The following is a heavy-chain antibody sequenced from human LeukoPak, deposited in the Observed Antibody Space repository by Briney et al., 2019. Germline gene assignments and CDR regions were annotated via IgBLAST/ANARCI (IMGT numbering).Heavy chain of an antibody. CDR1: GGSFSGYY. CDR2: INHSGST. J-gene: IGHJ6*03. CDR3: ARGRRIGMGYYYYMDV. D-gene: IGHD5-24*01. V-gene: IGHV4-34*01. Sequence: SETLSLTCAVYGGSFSGYYGSWIRQPPGKGLEWIGEINHSGSTNYNPSLKSRVTISVDTSKNQFSLKLSSVTAADTAVYYCARGRRIGMGYYYYMDVWGEGTTVTVSS.